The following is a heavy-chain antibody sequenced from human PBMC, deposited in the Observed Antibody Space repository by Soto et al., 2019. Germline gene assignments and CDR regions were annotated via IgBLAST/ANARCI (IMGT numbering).Heavy chain of an antibody. J-gene: IGHJ6*02. D-gene: IGHD2-15*01. V-gene: IGHV3-23*01. CDR2: ISGSGGST. CDR1: GFTFSSYA. CDR3: AKTKRGVVVVVAATPSYGMDV. Sequence: PGGSLRLSCAASGFTFSSYAMSWVRQAPGKGLEWVSAISGSGGSTYYADSVKGRFTISRDNPKNTLYLQMNSLRAEDTAVYYCAKTKRGVVVVVAATPSYGMDVWGQGTTVTVSS.